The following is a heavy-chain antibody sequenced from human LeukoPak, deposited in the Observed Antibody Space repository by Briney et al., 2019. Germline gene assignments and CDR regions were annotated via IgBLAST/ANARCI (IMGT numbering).Heavy chain of an antibody. J-gene: IGHJ5*02. CDR1: GYTFTSYA. V-gene: IGHV1-3*01. D-gene: IGHD3-10*01. Sequence: ASVKVSCKASGYTFTSYAMHWVRQAPGQRLEWMGWINAGNGNTKYSQKFQGRVTITRDTSASTAYMELSSLRSEDTAVYYCARDSGGITMVRGNWFDPWGQGTLVTVSS. CDR2: INAGNGNT. CDR3: ARDSGGITMVRGNWFDP.